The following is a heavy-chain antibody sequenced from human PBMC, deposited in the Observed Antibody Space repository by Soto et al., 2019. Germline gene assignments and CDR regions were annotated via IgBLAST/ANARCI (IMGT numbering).Heavy chain of an antibody. V-gene: IGHV5-51*01. CDR2: IFPDDSDT. J-gene: IGHJ5*02. CDR3: ARLIGSSSWFDL. D-gene: IGHD2-2*01. CDR1: GYSFTTNW. Sequence: PGESLKISCKASGYSFTTNWIAWVRQRPGKGLEWMGSIFPDDSDTRYSPSFQGQVTISVDKAVTTAYLQWSRLKASDSAMYYCARLIGSSSWFDLWGQGALVTVSS.